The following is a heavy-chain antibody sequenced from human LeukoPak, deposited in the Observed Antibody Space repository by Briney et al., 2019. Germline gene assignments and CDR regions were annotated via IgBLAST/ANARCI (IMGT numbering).Heavy chain of an antibody. V-gene: IGHV3-74*01. J-gene: IGHJ4*02. CDR2: INSDGSST. CDR3: ARDPRSRPGGY. D-gene: IGHD6-25*01. CDR1: GFTFSSSW. Sequence: PGGSLRLSCAASGFTFSSSWMHWVRQAPGKGLVWVSRINSDGSSTTYADSVKGRFTISRDNTKNTLFLQMNSLRAEDTAVYYCARDPRSRPGGYWGQGTLVTVSS.